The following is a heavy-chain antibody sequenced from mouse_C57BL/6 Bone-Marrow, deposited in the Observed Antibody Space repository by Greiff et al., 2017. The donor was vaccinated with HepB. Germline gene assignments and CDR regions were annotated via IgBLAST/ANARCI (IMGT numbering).Heavy chain of an antibody. Sequence: QVQLQQSGAELVRPGTSVKVSCKASGYAFTNYLIEWVKQRPGQGLEWIGVINPGSGGTNYNEKFKGKATLTADKSSSTAYMQLSSLTSEDSAVYFCAREGNHLDYWGQGTTLTVSS. J-gene: IGHJ2*01. CDR3: AREGNHLDY. V-gene: IGHV1-54*01. CDR1: GYAFTNYL. CDR2: INPGSGGT.